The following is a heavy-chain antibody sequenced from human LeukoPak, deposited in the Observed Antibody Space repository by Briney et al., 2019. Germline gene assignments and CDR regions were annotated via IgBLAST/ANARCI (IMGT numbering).Heavy chain of an antibody. CDR1: GYTFTSYG. J-gene: IGHJ1*01. D-gene: IGHD2-2*01. Sequence: ASVKVSCKASGYTFTSYGISWVRQAPGQRLEWMGWISAYNGNTNYAQKLQGRVTMTTDTSTRTAYMESRSLRSDEPPGYYFARGSVPAATRGDCLHWGGGTLDTVSS. V-gene: IGHV1-18*01. CDR3: ARGSVPAATRGDCLH. CDR2: ISAYNGNT.